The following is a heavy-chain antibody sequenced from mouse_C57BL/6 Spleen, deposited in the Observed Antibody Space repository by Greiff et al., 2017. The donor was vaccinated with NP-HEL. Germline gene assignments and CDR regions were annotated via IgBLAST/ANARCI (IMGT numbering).Heavy chain of an antibody. V-gene: IGHV1-18*01. D-gene: IGHD1-1*01. J-gene: IGHJ3*01. CDR3: ARNYYYGSSSWFAY. Sequence: EVKLQESGPELVKPGASVKIPCKASGYTFTDYNMDWVKQSHGKSLEWIGDINPNNGGTIYNQKFKGKATLTVDKSSSTAYMELRSLTSEDTAVYYCARNYYYGSSSWFAYWGQGTLVTVSA. CDR2: INPNNGGT. CDR1: GYTFTDYN.